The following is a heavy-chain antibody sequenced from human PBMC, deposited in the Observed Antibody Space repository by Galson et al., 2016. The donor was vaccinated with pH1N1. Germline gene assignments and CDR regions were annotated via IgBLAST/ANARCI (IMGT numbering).Heavy chain of an antibody. CDR2: IIPILGTT. J-gene: IGHJ2*01. Sequence: CKASGGTFNSNSLSWVRQAPGQGLEWMGRIIPILGTTNYAQKFQGKITITADESTSTAYMELSSLRSEDTSLYYCAREDYYDVDLSDWYFDLWGRGSLVTVSS. D-gene: IGHD3-22*01. CDR3: AREDYYDVDLSDWYFDL. V-gene: IGHV1-69*01. CDR1: GGTFNSNS.